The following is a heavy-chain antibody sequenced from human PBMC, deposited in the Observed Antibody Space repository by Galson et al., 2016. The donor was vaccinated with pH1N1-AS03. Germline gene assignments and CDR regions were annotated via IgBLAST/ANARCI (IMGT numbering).Heavy chain of an antibody. CDR3: ARHMGNSWHDGLDF. CDR1: RDSFTNHW. V-gene: IGHV5-51*07. D-gene: IGHD2-8*01. Sequence: QSGAEVKKPGESLKISCKGSRDSFTNHWIAWVHQMTGKGLEWMAIIYPLDSDIRYSPSFQGQVTISADMSISTAYLEWSSLKASDTAIYYCARHMGNSWHDGLDFWGPGTLVTVSS. J-gene: IGHJ4*02. CDR2: IYPLDSDI.